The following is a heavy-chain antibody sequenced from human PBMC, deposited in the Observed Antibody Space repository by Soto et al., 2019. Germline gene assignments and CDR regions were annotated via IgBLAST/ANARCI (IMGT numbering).Heavy chain of an antibody. CDR2: ISYDGSNK. CDR3: ARNWNYRGYGMDV. CDR1: GFTFSNYA. D-gene: IGHD1-7*01. Sequence: QVQLVESGGGVVQPGGSLRLSCAASGFTFSNYAMHWVRQAPGKGLVWVAVISYDGSNKYYADSVKGRFTISRDNSKNTLYLQMNSLRAEDTAVYYCARNWNYRGYGMDVWGQGTTVTVSS. J-gene: IGHJ6*02. V-gene: IGHV3-30-3*01.